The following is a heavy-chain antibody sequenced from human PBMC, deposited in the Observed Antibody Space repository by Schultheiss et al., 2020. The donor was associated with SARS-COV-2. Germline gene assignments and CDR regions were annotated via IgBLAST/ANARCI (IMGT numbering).Heavy chain of an antibody. V-gene: IGHV3-30*19. CDR3: ARLGHVQQQPSLYYYYGMDV. CDR1: GFTFSSYG. CDR2: ISYDGSNK. Sequence: GGSLRLSCAASGFTFSSYGMHWVRQAPGKGLEWVAVISYDGSNKYYADSVKGRFTISRDNSKNTLYLQMNSLRAEDTAVYYCARLGHVQQQPSLYYYYGMDVWGQGTTVTVSS. D-gene: IGHD6-13*01. J-gene: IGHJ6*02.